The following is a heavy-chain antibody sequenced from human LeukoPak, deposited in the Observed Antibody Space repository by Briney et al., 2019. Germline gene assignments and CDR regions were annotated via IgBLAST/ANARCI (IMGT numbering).Heavy chain of an antibody. CDR1: GYTFTGYY. Sequence: ASVKVSCKASGYTFTGYYMHWMRQAPGQGLEWMGWMNSNSGNTGYAQKFQGRLTITRITSISTAYMELSSLRSEDTAVYYCARGASRSFDYWGQGTLVTVSS. D-gene: IGHD2-15*01. V-gene: IGHV1-8*03. J-gene: IGHJ4*02. CDR2: MNSNSGNT. CDR3: ARGASRSFDY.